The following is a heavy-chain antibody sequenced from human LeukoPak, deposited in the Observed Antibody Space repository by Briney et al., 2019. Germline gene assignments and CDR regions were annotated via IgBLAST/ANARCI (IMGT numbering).Heavy chain of an antibody. J-gene: IGHJ3*02. V-gene: IGHV3-21*01. Sequence: PGGSLRLSCAASGFTFSSYSMNWARQAPGKGLEWVSSISASPYIYYADSVKDRFTISRDDSKNSLYLQMNSLRSEDTAVYYCARGGLSMQRRDLFDIWGQGTLVTVSS. CDR2: ISASPYI. D-gene: IGHD2/OR15-2a*01. CDR1: GFTFSSYS. CDR3: ARGGLSMQRRDLFDI.